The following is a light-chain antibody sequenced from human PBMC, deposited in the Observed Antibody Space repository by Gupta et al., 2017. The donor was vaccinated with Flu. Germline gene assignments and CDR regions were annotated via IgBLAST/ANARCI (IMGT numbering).Light chain of an antibody. J-gene: IGLJ2*01. Sequence: VTISCTGSSSNIGAGYDVHWYQQLPGTAPKLLIYGNSNRPSGVPDRFSGSKSGTSASLAITGLQAEDEADYYCQSYDSSLSGHVVFGGGTKMTVL. CDR3: QSYDSSLSGHVV. CDR1: SSNIGAGYD. CDR2: GNS. V-gene: IGLV1-40*01.